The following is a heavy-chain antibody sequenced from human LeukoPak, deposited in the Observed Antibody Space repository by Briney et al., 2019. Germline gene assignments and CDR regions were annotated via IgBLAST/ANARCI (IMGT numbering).Heavy chain of an antibody. CDR3: ARDRAWNYFDY. J-gene: IGHJ4*02. V-gene: IGHV3-30*03. D-gene: IGHD3-3*01. CDR1: RFTFSSYW. CDR2: ISYDGSNK. Sequence: GGSLRLSCAASRFTFSSYWMNWARQAPGKGLEWVAVISYDGSNKYYAHSVEGRFTISRDNSKNTLYLQMDSLRAEDTAVYYCARDRAWNYFDYWGQGTLVTVSS.